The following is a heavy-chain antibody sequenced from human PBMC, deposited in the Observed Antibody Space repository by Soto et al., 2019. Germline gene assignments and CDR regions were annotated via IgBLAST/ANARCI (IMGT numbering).Heavy chain of an antibody. CDR1: GFKIRSLG. D-gene: IGHD3-10*01. Sequence: RSKRLPSAASGFKIRSLGRSRVLKETGKGLEWVSAISGRGGSTSYADSVKGRFTISRDNSKNPLYLQMNSLRAEDTAVYYCAKEKLPGTIRTLAYWGQGTLVTVSS. CDR2: ISGRGGST. CDR3: AKEKLPGTIRTLAY. J-gene: IGHJ4*02. V-gene: IGHV3-23*01.